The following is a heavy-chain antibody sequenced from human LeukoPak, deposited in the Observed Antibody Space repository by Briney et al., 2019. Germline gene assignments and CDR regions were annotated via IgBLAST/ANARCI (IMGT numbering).Heavy chain of an antibody. V-gene: IGHV4-59*12. CDR1: GGSISSYY. Sequence: PSETLSLTCTVSGGSISSYYWSWIRQPPGKGLEWIGYIYYSGSTNYNPSLKSRVTIPVDTSKNQFSLKLSSVTAADTAVYYCARVPNYYGSGSSTFDIWGQGTMVTVSS. D-gene: IGHD3-10*01. CDR2: IYYSGST. J-gene: IGHJ3*02. CDR3: ARVPNYYGSGSSTFDI.